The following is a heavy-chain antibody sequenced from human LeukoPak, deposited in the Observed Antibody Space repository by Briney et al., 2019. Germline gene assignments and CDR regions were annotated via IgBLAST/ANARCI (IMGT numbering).Heavy chain of an antibody. CDR2: INPTSGGT. J-gene: IGHJ4*02. CDR3: ARDAHYYDSSGHVDY. Sequence: GAAVQVSCKASGCTFIGYYMHWVGQAPPQGLEGMGWINPTSGGTNHAQKSQGTGTMTRDTSISTAYMELSRLRSNDTAVYYCARDAHYYDSSGHVDYWGQGTLVTVSS. CDR1: GCTFIGYY. D-gene: IGHD3-22*01. V-gene: IGHV1-2*02.